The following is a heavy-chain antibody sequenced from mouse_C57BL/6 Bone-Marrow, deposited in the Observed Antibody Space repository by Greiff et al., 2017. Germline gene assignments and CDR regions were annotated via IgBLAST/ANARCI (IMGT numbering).Heavy chain of an antibody. CDR3: ARGGLYYYFDY. V-gene: IGHV5-4*03. J-gene: IGHJ2*01. CDR2: ISDGGSYT. Sequence: EVKLVESGGGLVKPGGSLKLSCAASGFTFSSYDMSWVRQTPEKRLEWVATISDGGSYTYYPDNVKGRFTISRDNAKNNLYLQMSHLKSEDKAMYYCARGGLYYYFDYWGQGTTLTVSS. CDR1: GFTFSSYD.